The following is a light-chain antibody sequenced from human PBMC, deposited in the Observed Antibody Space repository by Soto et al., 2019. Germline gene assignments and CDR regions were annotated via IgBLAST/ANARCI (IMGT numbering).Light chain of an antibody. V-gene: IGLV2-8*01. Sequence: QSVLTQPPSASGSPGQSVTISCTGTSNEVGGYNFVSWYQQYPGKAPKLMIYDVNKRPSGVPDRFSGSKSCNTASLTVSGLQAEDEADYYCSSYAGSNNFVFGTGTKVTVL. CDR2: DVN. CDR1: SNEVGGYNF. J-gene: IGLJ1*01. CDR3: SSYAGSNNFV.